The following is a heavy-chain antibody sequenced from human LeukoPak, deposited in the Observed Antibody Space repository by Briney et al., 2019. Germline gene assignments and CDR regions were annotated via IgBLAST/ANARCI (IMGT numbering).Heavy chain of an antibody. J-gene: IGHJ5*02. D-gene: IGHD6-19*01. V-gene: IGHV3-13*01. CDR1: GFTLSTYD. CDR3: ARAVAGTHWLDP. CDR2: IDIPGNT. Sequence: GGSLRLSCAASGFTLSTYDMHWVRQPPGKGLEWVSGIDIPGNTYYPDSVKGRFTMSRESAKNSLYLQMNSLRAGDTAVYYCARAVAGTHWLDPWGQGTLVTVSS.